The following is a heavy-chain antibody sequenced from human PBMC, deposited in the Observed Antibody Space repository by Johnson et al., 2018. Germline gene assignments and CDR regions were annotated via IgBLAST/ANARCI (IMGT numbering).Heavy chain of an antibody. D-gene: IGHD5-24*01. V-gene: IGHV3-30*04. CDR3: ARGGNGYKFYYYYYMDV. Sequence: QVQLVQSGGGVVQPGRSRRLSCAASGFTFSSYAMHWVRQAPGKGLQWVAVISTDGSNKYYADSVKGRFTISRDNSKNTLYLQMNSLRAEDTGVYFCARGGNGYKFYYYYYMDVWGKGTTVTVSS. CDR1: GFTFSSYA. CDR2: ISTDGSNK. J-gene: IGHJ6*03.